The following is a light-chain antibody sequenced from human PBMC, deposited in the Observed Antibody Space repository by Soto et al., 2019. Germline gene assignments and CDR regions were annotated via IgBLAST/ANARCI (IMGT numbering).Light chain of an antibody. J-gene: IGKJ4*01. CDR3: QQSYSTPLT. CDR2: AAS. CDR1: QRFSNY. Sequence: DIQMTQSPSSLSASVGDRFTITCRASQRFSNYLNWYQQRPGKAPKLLIYAASNLQSGVPSRFGGSGSGTEFTLTISSLQPEDFATYYCQQSYSTPLTFGGGTKVDIK. V-gene: IGKV1-39*01.